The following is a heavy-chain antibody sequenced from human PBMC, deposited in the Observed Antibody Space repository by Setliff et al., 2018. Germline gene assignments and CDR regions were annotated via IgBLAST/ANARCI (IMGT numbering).Heavy chain of an antibody. CDR3: VVNMVGPVTGLDC. CDR1: GYTFASNH. D-gene: IGHD1-26*01. V-gene: IGHV1-46*01. J-gene: IGHJ4*02. Sequence: AASVKVSCKASGYTFASNHIHWGRQAPGQGLEWMGTINPSGGYTIYAPEFQGRVTMTTDTSTRTAYMELSGLASDDTAIYFCVVNMVGPVTGLDCWGPGTLVTVSS. CDR2: INPSGGYT.